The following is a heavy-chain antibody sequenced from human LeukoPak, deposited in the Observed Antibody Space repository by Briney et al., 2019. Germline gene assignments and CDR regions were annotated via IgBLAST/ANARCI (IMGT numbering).Heavy chain of an antibody. D-gene: IGHD6-19*01. CDR3: AKDGPSSGWYETFHFDY. J-gene: IGHJ4*02. V-gene: IGHV3-30*18. CDR2: ISYDGSNK. CDR1: GFTFSSYG. Sequence: GGSLRLSCAASGFTFSSYGMHWVRQAPGKGLEWVAVISYDGSNKYYADSVKGRFTISRDNSKNTLYLQMNSLRAEDTAVYYCAKDGPSSGWYETFHFDYWGQGTLVTVSS.